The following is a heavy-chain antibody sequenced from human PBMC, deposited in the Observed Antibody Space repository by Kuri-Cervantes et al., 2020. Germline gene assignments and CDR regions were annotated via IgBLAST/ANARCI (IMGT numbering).Heavy chain of an antibody. J-gene: IGHJ4*02. CDR3: ARDEYSSGWYSDY. V-gene: IGHV4-4*02. D-gene: IGHD6-19*01. CDR1: GGSISSSNW. Sequence: SETPSLTCAVSGGSISSSNWWSWVRQPPGKGLEWIREIYHSGSTNYNPSLKGRVTISVDTSKNQFSLKLSSVTAADTAVYYCARDEYSSGWYSDYWGQGTLVTVSS. CDR2: IYHSGST.